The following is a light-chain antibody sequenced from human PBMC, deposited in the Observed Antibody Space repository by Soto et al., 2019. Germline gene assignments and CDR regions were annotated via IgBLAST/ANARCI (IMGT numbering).Light chain of an antibody. J-gene: IGLJ1*01. CDR3: SSYTSSSTNYV. Sequence: QSALTQPASVSGSPGQSFTISCTGTSSDVGGYNYVSWYQQHPGKAPKLMIYEVSNRPSGVSNRFSGSKSGNTASLTISGLQAEDEADYYCSSYTSSSTNYVFGTGTKVTGL. CDR1: SSDVGGYNY. CDR2: EVS. V-gene: IGLV2-14*01.